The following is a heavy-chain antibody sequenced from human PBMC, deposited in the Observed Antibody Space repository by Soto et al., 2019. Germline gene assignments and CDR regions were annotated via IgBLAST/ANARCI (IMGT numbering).Heavy chain of an antibody. V-gene: IGHV3-48*03. CDR3: ARDDGLGLAPYYGMDV. Sequence: ESGGGLVQPGGSLRLSCAASGFTFSSYEMNWVRQAPGKGLEWVSYISSSGSTIFYADSVKGRFTISRDNAKNPLYLQMNSLRAEDTAVYYCARDDGLGLAPYYGMDVWGQGTTVTVSS. J-gene: IGHJ6*02. D-gene: IGHD3-10*01. CDR2: ISSSGSTI. CDR1: GFTFSSYE.